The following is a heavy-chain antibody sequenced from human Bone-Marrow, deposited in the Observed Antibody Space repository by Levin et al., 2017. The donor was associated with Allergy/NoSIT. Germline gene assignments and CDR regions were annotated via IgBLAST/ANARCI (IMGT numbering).Heavy chain of an antibody. CDR2: TYTSGST. CDR3: ARGRYSGYDSLFFFDY. J-gene: IGHJ4*02. CDR1: GGSISSGSYY. D-gene: IGHD5-12*01. V-gene: IGHV4-61*02. Sequence: SETLTLTCTVSGGSISSGSYYWSWIRQPAGKGLEWIGRTYTSGSTNYNPSLKSRVTISVDTSKNQFSLKLSSVTVADTAVYFCARGRYSGYDSLFFFDYWGQGALVTVSS.